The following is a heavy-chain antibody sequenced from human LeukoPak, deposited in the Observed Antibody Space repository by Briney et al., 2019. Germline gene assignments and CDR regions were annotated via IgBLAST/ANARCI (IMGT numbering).Heavy chain of an antibody. CDR1: GFTFSDYY. V-gene: IGHV3-7*01. D-gene: IGHD6-13*01. Sequence: SGGSLRLSCAASGFTFSDYYMSWIRQAPGKGLEWVANIKQDGSEKYYVDSVKGRFTISRDNAKNSLYLQMNSLRAEDTAVYYCAREGHIGSTHYYYYYMDVWGKGTTVTVSS. CDR2: IKQDGSEK. J-gene: IGHJ6*03. CDR3: AREGHIGSTHYYYYYMDV.